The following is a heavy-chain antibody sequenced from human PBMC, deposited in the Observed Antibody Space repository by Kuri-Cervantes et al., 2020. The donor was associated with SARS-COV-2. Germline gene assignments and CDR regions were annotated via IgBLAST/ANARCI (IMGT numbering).Heavy chain of an antibody. J-gene: IGHJ5*02. V-gene: IGHV1-18*01. D-gene: IGHD6-19*01. CDR1: GYTFTSYG. Sequence: ASVKVSCKASGYTFTSYGISWVRQAPGQGLEWMGWISAYNGNTNYAQKLQGRVTMTTDTSTSTAYMELRSLRSDDTAVYYCARVEASQWLVLNWFDPWGQGNLVTVSS. CDR2: ISAYNGNT. CDR3: ARVEASQWLVLNWFDP.